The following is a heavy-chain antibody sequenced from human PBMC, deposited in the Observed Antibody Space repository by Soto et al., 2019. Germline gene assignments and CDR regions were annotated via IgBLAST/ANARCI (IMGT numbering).Heavy chain of an antibody. V-gene: IGHV1-8*01. Sequence: QVPLVQSGAEVKRPGASVKVSCKATGYTFTSYDINWVRQATGQGLEWMGWMNPNSGNTGYAQKFQGRVTMTKNTSISTAYMELSSLRSEDTAEYYCADGFDAFDIWGQGTMVTVSS. CDR3: ADGFDAFDI. J-gene: IGHJ3*02. CDR1: GYTFTSYD. D-gene: IGHD5-12*01. CDR2: MNPNSGNT.